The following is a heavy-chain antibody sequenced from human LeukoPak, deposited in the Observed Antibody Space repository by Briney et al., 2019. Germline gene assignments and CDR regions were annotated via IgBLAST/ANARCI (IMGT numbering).Heavy chain of an antibody. D-gene: IGHD3-10*01. CDR1: GYTFTRYG. Sequence: APVKVSCKASGYTFTRYGISWVRQAPGQGLEWMGWISAYNGNTNYAQKLQGRVTMTTDTSTSTAYMELRSLRSDDTAVYYCARDYYGSGSYEYYMDVWGKGTTVTLSS. CDR3: ARDYYGSGSYEYYMDV. J-gene: IGHJ6*03. V-gene: IGHV1-18*01. CDR2: ISAYNGNT.